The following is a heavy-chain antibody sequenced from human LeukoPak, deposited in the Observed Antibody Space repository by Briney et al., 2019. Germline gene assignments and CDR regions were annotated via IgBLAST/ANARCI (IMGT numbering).Heavy chain of an antibody. D-gene: IGHD2-15*01. V-gene: IGHV1-2*04. CDR3: ARGGCSGGSCYGGFWFDP. J-gene: IGHJ5*02. Sequence: ASVKVYCKASGYTSTGYYMHWVRQAPGQGLEWMGWTNPNSGGTNYAQKFQGWVTRTRDTSISTAYMELSRLRSDDTAVYYCARGGCSGGSCYGGFWFDPWGQGTLVTVSS. CDR1: GYTSTGYY. CDR2: TNPNSGGT.